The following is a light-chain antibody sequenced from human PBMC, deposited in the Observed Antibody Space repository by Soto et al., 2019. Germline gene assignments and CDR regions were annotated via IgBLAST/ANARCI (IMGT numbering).Light chain of an antibody. V-gene: IGLV2-14*03. Sequence: QSVLTQPASVSGSPGQSITISCTGTSSDVGGYNYVSWYQQHPGKAPKVMIYDVSNRPSGVSNRFSGSKSGNTASLTISGLQVEDEADYYCSSYTSSSTRLVFGGGTKLTVL. CDR1: SSDVGGYNY. CDR2: DVS. J-gene: IGLJ2*01. CDR3: SSYTSSSTRLV.